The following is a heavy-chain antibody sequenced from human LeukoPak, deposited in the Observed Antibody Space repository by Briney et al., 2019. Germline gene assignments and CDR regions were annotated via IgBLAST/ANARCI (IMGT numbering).Heavy chain of an antibody. CDR3: ARAATTYYYDSSGYYYGY. V-gene: IGHV1-2*02. Sequence: GASVKVSCKASGYTFTGYYMHWVRQAPGQGLEWMGWINPNSGGTNYAQKFQGRVTMTRDTSISTAYMELSRLRSDDTAVYYCARAATTYYYDSSGYYYGYWGQGTLVTVSS. D-gene: IGHD3-22*01. CDR2: INPNSGGT. J-gene: IGHJ4*02. CDR1: GYTFTGYY.